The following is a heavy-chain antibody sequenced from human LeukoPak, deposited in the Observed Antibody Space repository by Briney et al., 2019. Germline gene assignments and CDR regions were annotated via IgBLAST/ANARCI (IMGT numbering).Heavy chain of an antibody. V-gene: IGHV3-33*01. CDR2: IWHDGNNK. CDR1: GFAFSTQG. Sequence: SGRSLRLSCATSGFAFSTQGMHWVRQAPGKGLEWVAAIWHDGNNKYYVDSVKGRFTISRDNSKNTVYLQMNSLRVEDTAVYYCARDSGDSSGYYPGYWGQGTLVTVSS. D-gene: IGHD3-22*01. J-gene: IGHJ4*02. CDR3: ARDSGDSSGYYPGY.